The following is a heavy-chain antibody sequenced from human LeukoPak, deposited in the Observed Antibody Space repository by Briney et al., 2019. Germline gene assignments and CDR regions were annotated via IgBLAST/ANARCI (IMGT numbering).Heavy chain of an antibody. Sequence: GGSLRLSCAASGFTFSSYSMSWVRQAPGKGLEWVSIISDSGANTSYADSVKGRLTISRDNSKNTLYLQMNSLRAEDTAVYYCARASGSGFYYPLDYWGQGTLATVSS. J-gene: IGHJ4*02. D-gene: IGHD3-22*01. CDR2: ISDSGANT. CDR3: ARASGSGFYYPLDY. CDR1: GFTFSSYS. V-gene: IGHV3-23*01.